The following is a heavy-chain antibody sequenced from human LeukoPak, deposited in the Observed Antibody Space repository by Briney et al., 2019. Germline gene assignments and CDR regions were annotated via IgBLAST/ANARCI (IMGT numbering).Heavy chain of an antibody. V-gene: IGHV3-74*01. J-gene: IGHJ4*02. D-gene: IGHD4-17*01. CDR2: IKSDGSSP. Sequence: PGGSLRLSCAASGFPFSTYWMHWVRQAPGKGLVWVSRIKSDGSSPTYADSVKGRFTISRDNAKNTLYLEMNSLRAEDTAVYYCARDLTYGLDHWGQGTLVTVSS. CDR3: ARDLTYGLDH. CDR1: GFPFSTYW.